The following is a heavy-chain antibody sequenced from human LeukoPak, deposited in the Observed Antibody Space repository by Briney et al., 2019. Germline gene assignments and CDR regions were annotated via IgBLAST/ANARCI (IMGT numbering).Heavy chain of an antibody. CDR3: ARGPTNGQAFDY. Sequence: GGSLRLSCAASGFTFSSSWMTWVRQAPGKGLEWVASIREDGSQKTAVDSVRGRFTISRDNAKNSVYLQMDSLRAEDTAVYYCARGPTNGQAFDYWGQGTLVTVSS. V-gene: IGHV3-7*01. D-gene: IGHD2-8*01. CDR2: IREDGSQK. J-gene: IGHJ4*02. CDR1: GFTFSSSW.